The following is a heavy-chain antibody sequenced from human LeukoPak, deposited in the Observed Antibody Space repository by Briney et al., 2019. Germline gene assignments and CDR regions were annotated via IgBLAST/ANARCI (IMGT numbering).Heavy chain of an antibody. D-gene: IGHD1/OR15-1a*01. J-gene: IGHJ4*02. V-gene: IGHV1-2*02. Sequence: ASVKVSCKASGYTLTDKYLHWVRQAPGQGLEWMGWINPNNGDTTYAQKFRGRVTMTRDTSISTAYMELSRLTSDDTAVYYCAREEQYNMYFDYWGQGTLVTVSS. CDR2: INPNNGDT. CDR3: AREEQYNMYFDY. CDR1: GYTLTDKY.